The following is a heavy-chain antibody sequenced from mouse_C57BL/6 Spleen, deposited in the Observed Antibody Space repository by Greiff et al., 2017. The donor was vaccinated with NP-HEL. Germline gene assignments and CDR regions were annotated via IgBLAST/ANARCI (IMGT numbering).Heavy chain of an antibody. D-gene: IGHD3-2*02. CDR1: GYAFSSYW. J-gene: IGHJ2*01. CDR3: ARRGQLREYYFDY. V-gene: IGHV1-80*01. CDR2: IYPGDGDT. Sequence: VQLQQSGASVKISCKASGYAFSSYWMNWVKQRPGKGLEWIGQIYPGDGDTNYNGKFKGKATLTADKSSSTAYMQLSSLTSEDSAVYFCARRGQLREYYFDYWGQGTTLTVSS.